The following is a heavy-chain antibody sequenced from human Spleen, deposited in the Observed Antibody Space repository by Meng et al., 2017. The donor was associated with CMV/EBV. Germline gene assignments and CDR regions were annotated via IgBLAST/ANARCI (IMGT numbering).Heavy chain of an antibody. V-gene: IGHV1-18*01. J-gene: IGHJ4*02. CDR2: ISVRNGDT. D-gene: IGHD2-8*01. Sequence: FTSFGISWVRQAPGQGLEYMGWISVRNGDTNFAQKFQGRATFTTDESTSTAYMELSSLRSQDAAVYYCATVKRYCTNGVCYRNFDYWGQGTLVTVSS. CDR3: ATVKRYCTNGVCYRNFDY. CDR1: FTSFG.